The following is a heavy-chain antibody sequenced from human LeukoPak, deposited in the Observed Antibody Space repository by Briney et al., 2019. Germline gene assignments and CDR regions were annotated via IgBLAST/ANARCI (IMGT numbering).Heavy chain of an antibody. CDR3: ATSVYCSGGSCYSGYYYYYGMDV. Sequence: ASVKVSCKASGYTFTSYAMHWVRQAPGQRLEWMGWINAGNGNTKYSQKFQGRVTMTEDTSTDTAYMELSSLGSEDTAVYYCATSVYCSGGSCYSGYYYYYGMDVWGQGTTVTVSS. V-gene: IGHV1-3*01. CDR1: GYTFTSYA. J-gene: IGHJ6*02. D-gene: IGHD2-15*01. CDR2: INAGNGNT.